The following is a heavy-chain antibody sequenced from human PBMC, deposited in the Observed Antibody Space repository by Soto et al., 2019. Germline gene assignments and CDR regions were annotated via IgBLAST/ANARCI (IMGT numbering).Heavy chain of an antibody. CDR1: GYSFTSYW. V-gene: IGHV5-51*01. CDR2: IYPGDSDT. J-gene: IGHJ6*02. Sequence: GESLNISCKGSGYSFTSYWIGWVRQMPGKGLEWMGIIYPGDSDTRYSPSFQGQVTISADKSISTAYLQWSSLKASDTAMYYCARVLSGLHYYYYGMDVWGQGTTVTVSS. CDR3: ARVLSGLHYYYYGMDV. D-gene: IGHD2-15*01.